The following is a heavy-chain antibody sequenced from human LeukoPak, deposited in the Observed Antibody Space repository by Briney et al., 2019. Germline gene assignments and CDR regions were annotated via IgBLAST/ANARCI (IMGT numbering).Heavy chain of an antibody. CDR2: AADSGST. V-gene: IGHV4-59*12. CDR3: AKRPMLRYFDWLPRFGFDP. Sequence: SETLSLTCTVSGDSMSDYFWTWIRQPPGKGLEWIGYAADSGSTNYNPSLKSRVTISVDTPKNQFSLKLSSVTAADTAVYYCAKRPMLRYFDWLPRFGFDPWGQGTLVTVSS. CDR1: GDSMSDYF. D-gene: IGHD3-9*01. J-gene: IGHJ5*02.